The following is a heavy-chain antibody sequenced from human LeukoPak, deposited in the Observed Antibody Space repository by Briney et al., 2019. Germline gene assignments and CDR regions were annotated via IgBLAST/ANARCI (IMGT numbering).Heavy chain of an antibody. CDR3: AREGTGYDNWFDP. D-gene: IGHD5-12*01. CDR1: GGTFSSYA. Sequence: GASVKVSCTASGGTFSSYAISWVRQAPGQGLEWMGGIIPIFGTANYAQKFQGRVTITADESTSTAYMELSSLRYEDTAVYYCAREGTGYDNWFDPWGQGTLVTVSS. V-gene: IGHV1-69*13. CDR2: IIPIFGTA. J-gene: IGHJ5*02.